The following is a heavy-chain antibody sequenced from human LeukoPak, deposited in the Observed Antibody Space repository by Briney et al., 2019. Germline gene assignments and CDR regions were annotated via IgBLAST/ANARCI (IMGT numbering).Heavy chain of an antibody. CDR2: ISSSGSTI. D-gene: IGHD5-18*01. CDR3: ARENWGYNYGHNGMDV. Sequence: GGPLRLSCAASGFTFSDYYMIWIRQAPGKGLEWVSYISSSGSTIYYADSVRGRFTISRDNAKNSLHLQMNSLRAEDTAVYYCARENWGYNYGHNGMDVWGQGTTVTVSS. J-gene: IGHJ6*02. CDR1: GFTFSDYY. V-gene: IGHV3-11*01.